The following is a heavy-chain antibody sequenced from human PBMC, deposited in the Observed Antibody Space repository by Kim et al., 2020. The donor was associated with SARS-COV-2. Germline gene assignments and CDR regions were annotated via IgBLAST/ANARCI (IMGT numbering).Heavy chain of an antibody. J-gene: IGHJ4*02. V-gene: IGHV7-4-1*02. Sequence: AQGFTGRFVFSLDTSVSTAYLQISSLKAEDTAVYYCARDLDFRKGDYFDYWGQGTLVTVSS. CDR3: ARDLDFRKGDYFDY. D-gene: IGHD3-3*01.